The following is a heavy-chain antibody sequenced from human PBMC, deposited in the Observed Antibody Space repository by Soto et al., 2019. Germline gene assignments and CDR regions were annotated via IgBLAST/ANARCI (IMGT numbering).Heavy chain of an antibody. CDR1: GFTFSRYS. J-gene: IGHJ4*02. V-gene: IGHV3-48*04. CDR3: ARDIVAGSGWYTYDY. Sequence: GGSLRLSCEASGFTFSRYSMNWVRQAPGKGLEWISYINDDSDSIYYADSVKGRFTISRDNGKNALYLQMASLRADDTAVYYCARDIVAGSGWYTYDYWGQGTLVNVSS. CDR2: INDDSDSI. D-gene: IGHD6-19*01.